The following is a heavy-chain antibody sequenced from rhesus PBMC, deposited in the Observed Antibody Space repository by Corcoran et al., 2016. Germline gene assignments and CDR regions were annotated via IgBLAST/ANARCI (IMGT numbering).Heavy chain of an antibody. CDR1: GFTFSDYY. J-gene: IGHJ4*01. CDR2: ISSANSYI. Sequence: EVQLVESGGGLVQPGGSLRLSCAASGFTFSDYYMSWVRQAPGKGLELVSAISSANSYIYYADSVKVRFTISKDNAQNSLSLQMNSLKTEDTAVYYCTRLGPLGYYFDYWGQGVLVTVSS. V-gene: IGHV3S16*01. D-gene: IGHD3-34*01. CDR3: TRLGPLGYYFDY.